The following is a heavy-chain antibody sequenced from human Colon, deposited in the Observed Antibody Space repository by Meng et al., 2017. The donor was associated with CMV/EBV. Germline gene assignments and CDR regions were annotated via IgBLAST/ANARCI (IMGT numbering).Heavy chain of an antibody. CDR3: AKGGGQQLPNYYYYGLDV. CDR2: ISWNSGSI. V-gene: IGHV3-9*01. J-gene: IGHJ6*02. Sequence: GGSLRLSCAASGFTFGDYAMHWVRQDPGKGLEWVSGISWNSGSIGYADSVKGRFTISRDNAKNSLYLQMNSLRAEDTTLYYCAKGGGQQLPNYYYYGLDVCGQGTTVTVSS. CDR1: GFTFGDYA. D-gene: IGHD6-13*01.